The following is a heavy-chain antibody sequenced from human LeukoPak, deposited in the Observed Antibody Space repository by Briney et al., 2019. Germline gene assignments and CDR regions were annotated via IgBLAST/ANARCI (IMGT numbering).Heavy chain of an antibody. Sequence: LSLTCTVSGGSISSYYWSWIRQAPGKGLEWVSGISWNSGSIGYADSVKGRFTISRDNAKNSLYLQMNSLRAEDTALYYCAKDKGPVAGTVDYWGQGTLVTVSS. J-gene: IGHJ4*02. CDR3: AKDKGPVAGTVDY. CDR2: ISWNSGSI. CDR1: GGSISSYY. D-gene: IGHD6-19*01. V-gene: IGHV3-9*01.